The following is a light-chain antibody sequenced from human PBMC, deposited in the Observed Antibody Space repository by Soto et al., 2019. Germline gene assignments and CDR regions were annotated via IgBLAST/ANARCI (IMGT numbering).Light chain of an antibody. CDR2: GAS. J-gene: IGKJ4*01. CDR1: QSVSSSY. V-gene: IGKV3-20*01. Sequence: EIVLTQSPGTLSLSPGERATLSCRTSQSVSSSYLAWYQQKPGQAPRLLIYGASSRATGIPDRFSGSGSVTDFTLTISRLEPEDFAVYDCQQYCSSPRVTFGGGTKVEIK. CDR3: QQYCSSPRVT.